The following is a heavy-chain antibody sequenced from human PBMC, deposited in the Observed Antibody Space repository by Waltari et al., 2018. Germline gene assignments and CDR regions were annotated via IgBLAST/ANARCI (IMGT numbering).Heavy chain of an antibody. Sequence: QLQLQESGPGLVKPSETLSLTCTVSGGSISSSSYYWGWIRQPPGEGLEWIGSIYYSGSTYYNPALKSRVTISVDTSKNQFSLKLSSVTAADTAVYYCSTMIVVYYYYMDVWGKGTTVTVSS. CDR1: GGSISSSSYY. D-gene: IGHD3-22*01. CDR3: STMIVVYYYYMDV. CDR2: IYYSGST. V-gene: IGHV4-39*01. J-gene: IGHJ6*03.